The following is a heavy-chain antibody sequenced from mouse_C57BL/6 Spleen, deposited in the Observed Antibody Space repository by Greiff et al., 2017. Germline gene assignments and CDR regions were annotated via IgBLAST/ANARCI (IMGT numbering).Heavy chain of an antibody. CDR1: GFTFSDYY. V-gene: IGHV5-16*01. D-gene: IGHD1-1*01. Sequence: EVKLMESEGGLVQPGSSMKLSCTASGFTFSDYYMAWVRQVPEKGLEWVANINYDGSSTYYLDSLKSRFIISRDNAKNILYLQMSSLKSEDTATXYCARDSYYGSSYRGYAMDYWGQGTSVTVSS. CDR3: ARDSYYGSSYRGYAMDY. J-gene: IGHJ4*01. CDR2: INYDGSST.